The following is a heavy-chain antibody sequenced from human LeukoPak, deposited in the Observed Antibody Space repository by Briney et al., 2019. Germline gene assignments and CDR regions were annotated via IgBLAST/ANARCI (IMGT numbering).Heavy chain of an antibody. CDR1: GYTFTNYD. CDR3: ARGQVGAKRRHYFDY. J-gene: IGHJ4*02. Sequence: ASVKVSCKVSGYTFTNYDINWVRQAPGQGLEWMGWMNPDSGDTGYAQSFQGRITFTRDTSISTAYMELSSLISENTAVYFCARGQVGAKRRHYFDYWGQGTLVTVSS. D-gene: IGHD1-26*01. CDR2: MNPDSGDT. V-gene: IGHV1-8*03.